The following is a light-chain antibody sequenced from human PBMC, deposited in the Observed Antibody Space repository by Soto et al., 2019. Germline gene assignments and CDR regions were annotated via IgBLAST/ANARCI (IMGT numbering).Light chain of an antibody. CDR1: SSDVGSFNL. CDR2: EVI. Sequence: QSALTQPASVSGSPGQSITISCTGTSSDVGSFNLVSWYQQHPGKAPKLIIYEVIKRPSGVSSRFSGSKSGDTASLTISGLQTEDEADYYCSSYAGSRTLVFGGGTKLTVL. CDR3: SSYAGSRTLV. J-gene: IGLJ2*01. V-gene: IGLV2-23*02.